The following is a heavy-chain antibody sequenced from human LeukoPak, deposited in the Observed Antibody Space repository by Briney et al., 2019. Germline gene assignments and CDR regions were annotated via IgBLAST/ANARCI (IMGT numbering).Heavy chain of an antibody. CDR2: IKTNADGGTT. CDR1: GFTFSYGW. CDR3: AKVPTVTTGGDYFDY. Sequence: GGSLRLSCAVSGFTFSYGWMTWVRQAPGKGLEWVGRIKTNADGGTTDYASSVKGRFTISRDDSKNTVYLQMNSLRAEDTAVYYCAKVPTVTTGGDYFDYWGQGTLVTVSP. V-gene: IGHV3-15*01. J-gene: IGHJ4*02. D-gene: IGHD4-17*01.